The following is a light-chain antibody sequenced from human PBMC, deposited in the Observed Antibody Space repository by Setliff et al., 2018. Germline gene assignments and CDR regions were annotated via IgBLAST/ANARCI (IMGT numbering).Light chain of an antibody. CDR1: SSDVGAYNY. CDR3: GSYARSSAPYV. J-gene: IGLJ1*01. V-gene: IGLV2-14*01. CDR2: AVN. Sequence: SALTQPASVSGYPGQSITISCAGTSSDVGAYNYVSWYQQNPGKAPKLLIYAVNNRPSGVSDRFSGSKSGNTASLTISGLQAEDEADYYCGSYARSSAPYVFGTGTKGTVL.